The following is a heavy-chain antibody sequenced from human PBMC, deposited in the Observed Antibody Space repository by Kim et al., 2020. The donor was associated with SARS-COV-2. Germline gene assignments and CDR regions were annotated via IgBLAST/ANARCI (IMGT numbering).Heavy chain of an antibody. CDR2: INHSGST. V-gene: IGHV4-34*01. Sequence: SETLSLTCAVYGGSFSGYYWSWIRQPPGKGLEWIGEINHSGSTNYNPSLKSRVTISVDTSKNQFSLKLSSVTAADTAVYYCARGPYGDYVDYWGQGTLVTVSS. J-gene: IGHJ4*02. CDR1: GGSFSGYY. CDR3: ARGPYGDYVDY. D-gene: IGHD4-17*01.